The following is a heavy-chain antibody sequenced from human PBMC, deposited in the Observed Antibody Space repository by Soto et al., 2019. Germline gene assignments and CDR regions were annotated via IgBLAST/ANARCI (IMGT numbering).Heavy chain of an antibody. CDR2: IYYSGST. D-gene: IGHD3-22*01. V-gene: IGHV4-39*01. Sequence: SETLSLTCTVSGGSISSSSYYWGWIRQPPGKGLEWIGSIYYSGSTYYNPSLKSRVTISVDTSKNQFSLKLSSVTAADTAVYYCARRGYYDTEGAAVYWGQGTLVTVYS. CDR3: ARRGYYDTEGAAVY. CDR1: GGSISSSSYY. J-gene: IGHJ4*02.